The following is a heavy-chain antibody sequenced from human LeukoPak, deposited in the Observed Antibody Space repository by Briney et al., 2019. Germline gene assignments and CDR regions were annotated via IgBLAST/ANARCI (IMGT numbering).Heavy chain of an antibody. CDR1: GYTFTGYY. J-gene: IGHJ5*02. Sequence: ASVKVSCKASGYTFTGYYMHWVRQAPGQGLEWMGWINPNSGGTNYAQKFQGRVTMTRDTSISTAYMELGRLRSDDTAVYYCARDYHIAAAGKARFDPWGQGTLVTVSS. CDR3: ARDYHIAAAGKARFDP. D-gene: IGHD6-13*01. CDR2: INPNSGGT. V-gene: IGHV1-2*02.